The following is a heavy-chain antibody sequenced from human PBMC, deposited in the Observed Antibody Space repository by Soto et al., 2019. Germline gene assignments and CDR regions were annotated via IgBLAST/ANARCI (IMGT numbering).Heavy chain of an antibody. CDR2: ISAYNGNT. CDR3: AREALNAEVYYGYYYYGMDV. CDR1: GYTFTSYG. J-gene: IGHJ6*02. D-gene: IGHD3-3*01. Sequence: ASVKVSCKASGYTFTSYGISWVRQAPGQGLEWMGWISAYNGNTNYAQKLQGRVTMTTDTSTSTAYMELRSLRSDDTAVYYCAREALNAEVYYGYYYYGMDVWGQGTTVTVSS. V-gene: IGHV1-18*01.